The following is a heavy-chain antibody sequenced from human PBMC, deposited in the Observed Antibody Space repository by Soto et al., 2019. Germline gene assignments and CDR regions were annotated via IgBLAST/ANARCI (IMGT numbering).Heavy chain of an antibody. Sequence: SETLSLTCTVSGGSISSGGYYWSWIRQHPGKGLEWIGYIYYSGSTYYNPSLKSRVTISVDTSKNQFSLKLSSVTAADTAVYYCARDRRYFDWLFSYGMDVWGQGTTVTVSS. CDR1: GGSISSGGYY. V-gene: IGHV4-31*03. D-gene: IGHD3-9*01. J-gene: IGHJ6*02. CDR2: IYYSGST. CDR3: ARDRRYFDWLFSYGMDV.